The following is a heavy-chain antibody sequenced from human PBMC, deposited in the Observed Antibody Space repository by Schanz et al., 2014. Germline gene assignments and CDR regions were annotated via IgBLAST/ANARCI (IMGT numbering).Heavy chain of an antibody. CDR3: ARTASHDVWRGYIPHYAFDL. CDR1: GNTLSAYY. D-gene: IGHD3-3*01. J-gene: IGHJ3*01. Sequence: QVHLVQSGAEVKKPGASVKVSCKASGNTLSAYYIHWIRQAPGQGLEWMGWIDPNSGGTNYAQKLQGRVTMTSDTSITTVYMEVNSLTSDDTAVFYCARTASHDVWRGYIPHYAFDLWGQGTVVIVSS. CDR2: IDPNSGGT. V-gene: IGHV1-2*02.